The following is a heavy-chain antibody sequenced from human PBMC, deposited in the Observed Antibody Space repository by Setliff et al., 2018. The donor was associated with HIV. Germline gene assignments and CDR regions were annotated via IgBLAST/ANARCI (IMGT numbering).Heavy chain of an antibody. CDR3: GKDYTRTFWEYNWYDL. V-gene: IGHV3-30*04. CDR1: GFTFSNSA. D-gene: IGHD3-3*01. Sequence: GGSLRLSCAASGFTFSNSAMHWVRQAPGKGLGWVAGISYDGSNKYYADSVKGRFTISRDNSKDTLYLQMNDLRAEDTALYYCGKDYTRTFWEYNWYDLWGQGTQVTVSS. J-gene: IGHJ5*02. CDR2: ISYDGSNK.